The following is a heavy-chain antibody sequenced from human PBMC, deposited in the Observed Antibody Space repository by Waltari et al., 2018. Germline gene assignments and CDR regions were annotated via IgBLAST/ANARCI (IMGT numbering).Heavy chain of an antibody. CDR3: ARGLDSNSWYGAHF. V-gene: IGHV1-8*01. Sequence: QVLLVQSGAELKTPGASVKVSCKASGYTFPNYDINWLRQATGQGLEWVGWMNPKNGNTLYAQKVQGRVTLTRDNSINTAYMELTSLTSDDTGVYYCARGLDSNSWYGAHFWGQGTLVTVAS. CDR2: MNPKNGNT. J-gene: IGHJ4*02. CDR1: GYTFPNYD. D-gene: IGHD6-13*01.